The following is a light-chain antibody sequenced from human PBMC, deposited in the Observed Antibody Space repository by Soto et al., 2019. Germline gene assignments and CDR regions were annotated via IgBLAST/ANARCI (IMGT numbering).Light chain of an antibody. CDR1: QDISNY. CDR3: QQYDNLPPL. Sequence: DIQMTQSPSSLSASVGDRVTITCQASQDISNYLNWYQQKPGKAPKLLIYDASNLETGVPSRFSGSGSGKDFNFTISSLQPEDIATYYCQQYDNLPPLFGQGTKLEIK. V-gene: IGKV1-33*01. CDR2: DAS. J-gene: IGKJ2*01.